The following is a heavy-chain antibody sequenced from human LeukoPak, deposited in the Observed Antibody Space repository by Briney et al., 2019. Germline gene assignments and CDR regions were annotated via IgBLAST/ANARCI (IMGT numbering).Heavy chain of an antibody. Sequence: SVKVSCKASGGTFCSYAISWVRQAAGQGIEWMGGIITIFGTANYAQKFQGRFTITADKSTSTAYMELSSLRSEDTAVYYCARSRGGGRYFDWFGAFDIWGQGTMVTVSS. D-gene: IGHD3-9*01. CDR1: GGTFCSYA. V-gene: IGHV1-69*06. CDR3: ARSRGGGRYFDWFGAFDI. J-gene: IGHJ3*02. CDR2: IITIFGTA.